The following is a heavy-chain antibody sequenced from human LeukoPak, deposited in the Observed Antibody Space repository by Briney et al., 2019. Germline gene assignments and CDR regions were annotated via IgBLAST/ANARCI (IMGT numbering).Heavy chain of an antibody. CDR1: GGSISSGNW. D-gene: IGHD1-26*01. Sequence: SGTLSLTCVVSGGSISSGNWWSWVRQPPGKGLEWIREIYHSGSTNYNPSLKSRVAISVDKSKNEFSLTLSSVTAADTAVYYCARAGGYCLDYWGQGTLVTVSS. CDR2: IYHSGST. V-gene: IGHV4-4*02. CDR3: ARAGGYCLDY. J-gene: IGHJ4*02.